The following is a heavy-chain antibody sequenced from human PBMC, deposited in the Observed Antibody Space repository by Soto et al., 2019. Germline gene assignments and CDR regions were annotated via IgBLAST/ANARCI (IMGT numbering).Heavy chain of an antibody. V-gene: IGHV3-66*01. Sequence: EVQLVESGGGLVQPGGSLRLSCAASGLTVSSNYMSWVRQAPGKGLERVSVIYSGGSTYYADSVKGGFTISRDNSKNTLYLQMNSLRAEDTAVYYCARDFYYYGSGTMGGYFDYWGQGTLVTVSS. J-gene: IGHJ4*02. CDR3: ARDFYYYGSGTMGGYFDY. CDR2: IYSGGST. D-gene: IGHD3-10*01. CDR1: GLTVSSNY.